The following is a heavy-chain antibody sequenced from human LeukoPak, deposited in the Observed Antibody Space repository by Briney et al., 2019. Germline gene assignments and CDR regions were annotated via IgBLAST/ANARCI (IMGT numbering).Heavy chain of an antibody. CDR1: GYSFTSYW. V-gene: IGHV5-10-1*01. D-gene: IGHD1-1*01. CDR3: ARSKYNWNEHNWFDP. CDR2: IDPSDFYT. J-gene: IGHJ5*02. Sequence: GESLRISCKGSGYSFTSYWISWVRQMPGKGLEWMGRIDPSDFYTNYSPSFQGHVTISADKSISTAYLQWSSLKASDTAMYYCARSKYNWNEHNWFDPWGQGTLVTVSS.